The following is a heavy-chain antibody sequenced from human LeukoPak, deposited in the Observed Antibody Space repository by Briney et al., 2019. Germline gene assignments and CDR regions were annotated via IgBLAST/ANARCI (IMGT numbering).Heavy chain of an antibody. D-gene: IGHD4-17*01. J-gene: IGHJ4*02. CDR3: ARGYDYGDFYFDY. Sequence: SETLSLTCAVYGGSFSGYYWSWIRQPPGKGLEWIGEINHSGSTYYNPSLKSRVTISVDRSKNQFSLKLSSVTAADTAVYYCARGYDYGDFYFDYWGQGTLVTVPS. V-gene: IGHV4-34*01. CDR1: GGSFSGYY. CDR2: INHSGST.